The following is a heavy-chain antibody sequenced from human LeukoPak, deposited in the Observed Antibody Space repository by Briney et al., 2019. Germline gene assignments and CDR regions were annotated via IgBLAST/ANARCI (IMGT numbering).Heavy chain of an antibody. V-gene: IGHV3-11*01. J-gene: IGHJ3*02. Sequence: PGGSLRLSCAASGFTFSDYDMSWVRQAPGKGLEWISYISGSGGTVSYTDSVKGRFTISRDNAKDSLFLHMNSLRAEDTGVYYCTRDRGIALDMWGQGTMVAVSS. CDR2: ISGSGGTV. CDR1: GFTFSDYD. D-gene: IGHD1-14*01. CDR3: TRDRGIALDM.